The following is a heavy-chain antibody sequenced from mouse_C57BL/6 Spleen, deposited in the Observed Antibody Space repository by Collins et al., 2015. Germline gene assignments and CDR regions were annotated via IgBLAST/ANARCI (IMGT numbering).Heavy chain of an antibody. V-gene: IGHV1-63*01. J-gene: IGHJ1*03. CDR3: ARRDYSNSYWYFDV. D-gene: IGHD2-5*01. CDR2: IYPGGGYL. Sequence: QVQLQQSGAELVRPGTSVKMSCKASGYTFSNYWIGWAKQRPGHGLEWIGDIYPGGGYLNLNKNLKDKATLTADKSSSTAYMQFSSLTSEDSAIYYCARRDYSNSYWYFDVWGTGTTVTVSS. CDR1: GYTFSNYW.